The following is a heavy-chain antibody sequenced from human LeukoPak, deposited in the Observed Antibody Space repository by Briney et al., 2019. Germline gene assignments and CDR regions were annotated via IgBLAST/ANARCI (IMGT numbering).Heavy chain of an antibody. CDR3: AKDRYSGSYYGYFDY. J-gene: IGHJ4*02. CDR2: ISYDGSNK. CDR1: GFTSSSYG. Sequence: AGSLRLSCAASGFTSSSYGMHWVRQAPGRGREWVAVISYDGSNKYYADSVKGRFTISRDNSKNTLYLQMNSLRAEDTAVYCWAKDRYSGSYYGYFDYWGQGTLVTVSS. V-gene: IGHV3-30*18. D-gene: IGHD1-26*01.